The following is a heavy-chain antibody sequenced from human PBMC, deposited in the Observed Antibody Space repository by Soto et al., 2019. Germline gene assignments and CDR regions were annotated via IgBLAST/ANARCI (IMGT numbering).Heavy chain of an antibody. J-gene: IGHJ5*02. CDR2: INPSGGST. D-gene: IGHD2-15*01. CDR1: GYTFTRYY. CDR3: ARDSTQRQFDP. V-gene: IGHV1-46*01. Sequence: SVKGSRKASGYTFTRYYVRCVRQAPGQGLEWMGIINPSGGSTSYAQKFQGRVTMTRDTSTSTVYMELSSLRSEDTAVYYCARDSTQRQFDPWGQGTLVTVSS.